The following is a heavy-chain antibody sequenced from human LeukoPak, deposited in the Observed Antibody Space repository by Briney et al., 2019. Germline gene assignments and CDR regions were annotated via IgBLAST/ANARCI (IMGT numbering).Heavy chain of an antibody. D-gene: IGHD3-22*01. Sequence: GGSLRLSCAASGFTFSSYVMSWVRQAPGKGLEWVSGLSTSGGSTYYADSVKGRFTISRDNSKNTLYLQMNSLRAEDTAVYYCAKMEYSSSGYHYFDXXXQGTLXTVSS. V-gene: IGHV3-23*01. J-gene: IGHJ4*02. CDR3: AKMEYSSSGYHYFDX. CDR1: GFTFSSYV. CDR2: LSTSGGST.